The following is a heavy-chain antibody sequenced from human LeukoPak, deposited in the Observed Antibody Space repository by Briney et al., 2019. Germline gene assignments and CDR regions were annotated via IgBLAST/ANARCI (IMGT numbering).Heavy chain of an antibody. V-gene: IGHV4-34*01. CDR1: GGSFSGYY. Sequence: PSETLSLTCAVYGGSFSGYYWSWIRQPPGKGLEWIGEINHSGSTNYNPSLKSRVTISVDTSKNQFSLKLSSVTAADTAVYYCAKVKGGYFYALDSWGQGTLVTVHS. CDR2: INHSGST. D-gene: IGHD5-12*01. J-gene: IGHJ4*02. CDR3: AKVKGGYFYALDS.